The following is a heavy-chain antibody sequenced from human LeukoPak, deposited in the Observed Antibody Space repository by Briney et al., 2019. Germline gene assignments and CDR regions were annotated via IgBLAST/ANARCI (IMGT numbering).Heavy chain of an antibody. D-gene: IGHD6-19*01. Sequence: SVKVSCKASGGTFSSYAISWVRQAPGQGLEWMGGIIPIFGTANYAQKFQGRVTITTDESTSTAYMELSSLRSEDTAVYYCARGEGYSSGIDFDYWGQGPLATVSS. V-gene: IGHV1-69*05. CDR3: ARGEGYSSGIDFDY. CDR2: IIPIFGTA. CDR1: GGTFSSYA. J-gene: IGHJ4*02.